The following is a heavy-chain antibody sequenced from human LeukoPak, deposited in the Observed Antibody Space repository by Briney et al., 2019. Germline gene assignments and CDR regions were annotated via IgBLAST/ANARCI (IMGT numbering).Heavy chain of an antibody. Sequence: ASVKVSCKASGYTFTAYDLNWLRQATGQGLKWLGWMNPKSANTGYAQKFQGRVTMTRDTSINTAYMELSSLRSEDTAIYYCARGKLTHGDYVAVDFWGQGTLVTVSS. CDR2: MNPKSANT. J-gene: IGHJ4*02. D-gene: IGHD4-17*01. CDR3: ARGKLTHGDYVAVDF. V-gene: IGHV1-8*01. CDR1: GYTFTAYD.